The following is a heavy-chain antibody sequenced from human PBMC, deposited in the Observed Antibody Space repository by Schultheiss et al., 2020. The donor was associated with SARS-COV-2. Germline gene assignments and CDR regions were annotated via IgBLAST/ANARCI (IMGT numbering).Heavy chain of an antibody. CDR2: ITSSEYK. CDR1: GFTFSSYW. V-gene: IGHV3-21*01. D-gene: IGHD1-14*01. Sequence: GGSLRLSCAASGFTFSSYWMSWVRQAPGKGLEWVSSITSSEYKYYADSVKGRFTISRDNAKNSLYLQINSLRAEDTAVYYCAGYNWFDPWGQGTLVTVSS. CDR3: AGYNWFDP. J-gene: IGHJ5*02.